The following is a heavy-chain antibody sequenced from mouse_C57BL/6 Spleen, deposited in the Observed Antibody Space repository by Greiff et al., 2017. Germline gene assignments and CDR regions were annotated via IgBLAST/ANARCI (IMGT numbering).Heavy chain of an antibody. CDR1: GYTFTSYW. CDR2: IHPNSGST. J-gene: IGHJ3*01. Sequence: QVHVKQPGAELVKPGASVKLSCKASGYTFTSYWMHWVKQRPGQGLEWIGMIHPNSGSTNYNEKFKSKATLTVDKSSSTAYMQLSSLTSEDSAVYYCARLLRSFAYWGQGTLVTVSA. D-gene: IGHD1-1*01. V-gene: IGHV1-64*01. CDR3: ARLLRSFAY.